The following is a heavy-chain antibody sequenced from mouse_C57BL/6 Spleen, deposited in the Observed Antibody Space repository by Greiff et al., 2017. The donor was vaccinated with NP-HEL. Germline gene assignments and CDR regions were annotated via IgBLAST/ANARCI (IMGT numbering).Heavy chain of an antibody. J-gene: IGHJ2*01. CDR3: AREDSSGYAYFDY. Sequence: EVNVVESEGGLVQPGSSMKLSCTASGFTFSDYYMAWVRQVPEKGLEWVANINYDGSSTYYLDSLKSRFIISRDNAKNILYLQMSSLKSEDTATYYCAREDSSGYAYFDYWGQGTTLTVSS. D-gene: IGHD3-2*02. CDR2: INYDGSST. V-gene: IGHV5-16*01. CDR1: GFTFSDYY.